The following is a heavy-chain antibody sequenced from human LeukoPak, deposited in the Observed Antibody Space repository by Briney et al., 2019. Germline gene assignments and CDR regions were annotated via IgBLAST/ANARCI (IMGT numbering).Heavy chain of an antibody. V-gene: IGHV3-21*01. J-gene: IGHJ4*02. Sequence: GGSLRLSCAASGFTFSSYSMSWVRQAPGKGLEWVSSISSSSSYIYYADSVKGRFTISRDNAKNSLYLQMHSLRAEDTAVYYCARSQFTYDYGDWINFDYWGQGTPVTVSS. CDR1: GFTFSSYS. D-gene: IGHD4-17*01. CDR2: ISSSSSYI. CDR3: ARSQFTYDYGDWINFDY.